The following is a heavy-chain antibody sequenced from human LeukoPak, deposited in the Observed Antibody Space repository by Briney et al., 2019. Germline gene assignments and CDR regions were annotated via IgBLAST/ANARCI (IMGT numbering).Heavy chain of an antibody. J-gene: IGHJ4*02. V-gene: IGHV3-48*02. CDR3: ARVWGLAVAGGEIEY. CDR2: ISSSSSTI. D-gene: IGHD6-13*01. Sequence: GGSLRLSCAASGFTFSGYSMNWLRQAPGKGLEWVSYISSSSSTIYYADSVKGRFTISRDNAKNSLYLQMNSLRDEDTAVYYCARVWGLAVAGGEIEYWGQGTLVTVSS. CDR1: GFTFSGYS.